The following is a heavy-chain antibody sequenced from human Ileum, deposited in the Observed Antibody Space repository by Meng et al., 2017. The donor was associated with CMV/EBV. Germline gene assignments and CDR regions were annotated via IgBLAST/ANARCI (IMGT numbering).Heavy chain of an antibody. CDR2: INHGGSS. Sequence: VQLQQWGAGLLKPSETLSPMCAVDGGSFSEYHWSWIRQPPGKGLEWIGEINHGGSSNYNPSLKSRVTISVDRSRNQVSLKLTSVTAADTAVYYCARASPQRRFLSYWGQGTLVTVSS. CDR3: ARASPQRRFLSY. D-gene: IGHD3-3*01. J-gene: IGHJ4*02. CDR1: GGSFSEYH. V-gene: IGHV4-34*01.